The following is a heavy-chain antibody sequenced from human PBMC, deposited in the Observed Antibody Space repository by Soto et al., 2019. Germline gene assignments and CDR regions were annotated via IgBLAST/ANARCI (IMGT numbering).Heavy chain of an antibody. D-gene: IGHD2-15*01. V-gene: IGHV1-2*02. CDR2: INSGSGFT. Sequence: GASVKVSCKASGYTFTGHYMHWVRQAPGQGHEWMGYINSGSGFTSYAQKFQGRVTMTRDTSINTAYLVLSRLRYDDTAVYFCAREDACSGGSCHPDYWGQGTLVTVSS. CDR3: AREDACSGGSCHPDY. J-gene: IGHJ4*02. CDR1: GYTFTGHY.